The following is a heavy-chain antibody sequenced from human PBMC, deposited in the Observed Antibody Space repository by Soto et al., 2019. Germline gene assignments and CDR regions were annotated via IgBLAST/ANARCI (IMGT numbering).Heavy chain of an antibody. CDR1: GYTFTSYD. CDR2: MNPNSGNT. D-gene: IGHD2-21*01. CDR3: ARESRMWC. V-gene: IGHV1-8*01. J-gene: IGHJ4*02. Sequence: QVQLGQSGAEVKKPGASVKVSCTVSGYTFTSYDTNGVRQATGQGLEWVGWMNPNSGNTGYGQKFQGRVTMTRNTSISPAYMGLTSLGTEDSAVYYGARESRMWCWGQGTLVTVSS.